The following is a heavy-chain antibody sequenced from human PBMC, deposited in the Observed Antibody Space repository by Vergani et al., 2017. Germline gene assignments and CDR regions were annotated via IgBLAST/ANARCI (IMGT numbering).Heavy chain of an antibody. D-gene: IGHD6-19*01. CDR3: ASDTHSGQRADR. Sequence: QVQLQESGPGLVKPSETLSLTCTVSGGSISSYYWSWIRQPPGKGLEWIGYIYYSENTNYNPSLKTRVTISVDTSKNQFSLTLTSVTAADTAVYYCASDTHSGQRADRWGQGTLVTVSS. J-gene: IGHJ5*02. V-gene: IGHV4-59*01. CDR2: IYYSENT. CDR1: GGSISSYY.